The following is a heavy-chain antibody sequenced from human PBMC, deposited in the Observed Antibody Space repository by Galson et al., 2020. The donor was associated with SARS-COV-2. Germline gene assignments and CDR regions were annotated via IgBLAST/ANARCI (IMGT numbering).Heavy chain of an antibody. CDR2: IHYTGKS. D-gene: IGHD3-10*01. CDR3: ARIISGRAAFDM. CDR1: DGSISQYY. V-gene: IGHV4-59*13. J-gene: IGHJ3*02. Sequence: TLSLTCTVSDGSISQYYWSWIRQPPGKGLEWIAYIHYTGKSNYNPSLKSRVTISVDTSKNQFSLRLFSVTAADTAIYYCARIISGRAAFDMWGQGTVVTVSS.